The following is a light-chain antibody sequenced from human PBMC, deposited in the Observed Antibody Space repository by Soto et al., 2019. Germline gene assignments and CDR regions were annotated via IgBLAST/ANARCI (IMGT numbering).Light chain of an antibody. V-gene: IGKV1-5*01. Sequence: DIQMTNSPSTLSASVRDRVTMTCRASQSISSWLAWYQQKPGKAPKLLIYDASSLESGVPSRFSGSGSGTEFTLTISSLQPDDFATYYCQQYNSYWTFGQGTKVDIK. CDR1: QSISSW. CDR2: DAS. CDR3: QQYNSYWT. J-gene: IGKJ1*01.